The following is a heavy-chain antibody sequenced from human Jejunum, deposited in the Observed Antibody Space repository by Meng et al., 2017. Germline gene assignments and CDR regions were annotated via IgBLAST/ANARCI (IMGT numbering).Heavy chain of an antibody. CDR2: IYYSGST. CDR1: GGSTISSGYY. V-gene: IGHV4-39*01. CDR3: ARHFLTMSKDYFDY. J-gene: IGHJ4*02. D-gene: IGHD2/OR15-2a*01. Sequence: QLQLQASGPGLVKPSETLSLTCTVSGGSTISSGYYWGWIRQPPGKGLEWMGSIYYSGSTYYNSPLKSRVTIFVDTSKNQFSLKLRSVTAADTAIYYCARHFLTMSKDYFDYWGQGTLVTVSS.